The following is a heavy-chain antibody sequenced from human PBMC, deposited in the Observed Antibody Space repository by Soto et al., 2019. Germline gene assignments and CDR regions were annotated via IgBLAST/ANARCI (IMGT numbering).Heavy chain of an antibody. CDR1: GFTFGSNY. Sequence: QSGGSLRLSCAASGFTFGSNYMSWVRQAPGKGLEWVSVIYSGGSTYYADSVKGRFTISRDNSKNTLYLQMNSLRAEDTAVYYCARVWYDFWSGYFWGQGTMVTLSS. J-gene: IGHJ3*01. CDR3: ARVWYDFWSGYF. CDR2: IYSGGST. V-gene: IGHV3-66*01. D-gene: IGHD3-3*01.